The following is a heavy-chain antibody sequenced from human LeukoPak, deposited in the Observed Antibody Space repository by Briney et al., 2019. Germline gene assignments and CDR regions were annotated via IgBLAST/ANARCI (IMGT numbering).Heavy chain of an antibody. CDR1: GFTFNNYW. Sequence: PGGSLRLSCAASGFTFNNYWMSWVRQAPGKGLEWVANIKPDGSDKYYVDSVKGRFTISRDNAKNSLRLQMNSLRAEDTAIYYCASTRLSDNWGQGTLVIVSS. D-gene: IGHD3-3*01. V-gene: IGHV3-7*05. CDR3: ASTRLSDN. CDR2: IKPDGSDK. J-gene: IGHJ4*02.